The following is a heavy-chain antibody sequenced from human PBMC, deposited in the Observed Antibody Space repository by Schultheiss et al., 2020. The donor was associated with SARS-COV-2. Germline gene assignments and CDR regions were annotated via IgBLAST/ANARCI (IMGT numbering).Heavy chain of an antibody. D-gene: IGHD2-2*01. V-gene: IGHV3-23*01. CDR3: ARLTTDIVVVPAAPYGMDV. CDR1: GFTFSSYA. CDR2: ISGSGGST. Sequence: GGSLRLSCAASGFTFSSYAMSWVRQAPGKGLEWVSAISGSGGSTYYADSVKGRFTISRDNSKNTLYLQMNSLRAEDTAVYYCARLTTDIVVVPAAPYGMDVWGQGTTVTVSS. J-gene: IGHJ6*02.